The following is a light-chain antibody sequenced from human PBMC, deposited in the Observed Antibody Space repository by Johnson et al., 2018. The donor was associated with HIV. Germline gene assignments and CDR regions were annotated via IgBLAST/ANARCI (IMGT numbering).Light chain of an antibody. Sequence: QSVLTQPPSVSAAPGQKVTISCSGSSSNIGNNYVSWYQQLPGTAPKLFIYDNNKRPSGIPDRFSGSKSGTSATLGITGLQTGDEADYYCGTWDDSLSALYVFGTGTKVTVL. CDR2: DNN. J-gene: IGLJ1*01. CDR1: SSNIGNNY. CDR3: GTWDDSLSALYV. V-gene: IGLV1-51*01.